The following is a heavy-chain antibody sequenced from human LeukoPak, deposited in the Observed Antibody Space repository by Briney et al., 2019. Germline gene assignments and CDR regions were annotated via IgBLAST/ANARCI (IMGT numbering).Heavy chain of an antibody. CDR2: IYYSGST. CDR3: ARDSVVRGVINNY. CDR1: GGSISSYY. Sequence: TSETLSLTCTVSGGSISSYYWSWIRQPPGKGLEWIGSIYYSGSTYYNPSLKSRVTISVDTSKNQFSLKLSSVTAADTAVYYCARDSVVRGVINNYWGQGTLVTVSS. V-gene: IGHV4-59*05. D-gene: IGHD3-10*01. J-gene: IGHJ4*02.